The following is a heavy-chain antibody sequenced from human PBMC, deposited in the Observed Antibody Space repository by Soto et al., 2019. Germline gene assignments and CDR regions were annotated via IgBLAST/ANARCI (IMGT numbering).Heavy chain of an antibody. J-gene: IGHJ6*02. V-gene: IGHV4-59*01. CDR1: DGSISSYC. CDR2: IYYSGST. Sequence: TLSLTCTVADGSISSYCGSCFRKPPGKGLEWIGYIYYSGSTNYNPSLKSRVTISVDTSKNQFSLKLSSVTAADTAVYYCASVISDCSSTSCYSKDPYGMDVWGQGTTVTVSS. D-gene: IGHD2-2*01. CDR3: ASVISDCSSTSCYSKDPYGMDV.